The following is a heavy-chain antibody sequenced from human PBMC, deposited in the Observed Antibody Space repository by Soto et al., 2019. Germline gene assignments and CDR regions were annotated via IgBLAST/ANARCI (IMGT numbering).Heavy chain of an antibody. CDR2: IYYTGRT. V-gene: IGHV4-61*01. D-gene: IGHD6-6*01. CDR1: GGSVNSDNYY. Sequence: PSETLSLTCTVSGGSVNSDNYYWSWVRQPPGKGLEWIGYIYYTGRTSYNPSLKSRVTISLDTSRSQFSLKLSSVTAADTAMFYCAREYSNSPEAFDSWGQGTLVTVSS. J-gene: IGHJ4*02. CDR3: AREYSNSPEAFDS.